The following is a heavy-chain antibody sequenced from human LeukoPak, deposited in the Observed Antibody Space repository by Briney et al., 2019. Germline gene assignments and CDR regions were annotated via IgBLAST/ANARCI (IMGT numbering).Heavy chain of an antibody. CDR1: GYTFTGYY. J-gene: IGHJ4*02. D-gene: IGHD3-3*01. V-gene: IGHV1-2*02. CDR2: INPNSGGT. CDR3: ARVSPIFGALEGVAYFDY. Sequence: ASVKVSCKASGYTFTGYYMHWVRQAPGQGLEWMGWINPNSGGTNYAQKFQGRVTMTRDTSISTAYMELSRLRSDDMAVYYCARVSPIFGALEGVAYFDYWAREPWSPSPQ.